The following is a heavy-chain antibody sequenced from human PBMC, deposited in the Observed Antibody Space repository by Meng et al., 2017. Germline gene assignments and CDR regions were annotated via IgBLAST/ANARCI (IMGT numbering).Heavy chain of an antibody. CDR2: IWYDGSNK. CDR1: GFTFSSYG. Sequence: QGQLVGVGGGVVQPGRSLELSCAASGFTFSSYGMHWVRQAPGKGLEWVAVIWYDGSNKYYADSVKGRFTISRDNSKNTLYLQMNSLRAEDTAVYYCARVVYSSGWSFDYWGQGTLVTVSS. V-gene: IGHV3-33*01. D-gene: IGHD6-19*01. CDR3: ARVVYSSGWSFDY. J-gene: IGHJ4*02.